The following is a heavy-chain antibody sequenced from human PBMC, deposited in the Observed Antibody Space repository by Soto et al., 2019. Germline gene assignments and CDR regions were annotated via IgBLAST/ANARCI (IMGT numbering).Heavy chain of an antibody. V-gene: IGHV5-51*01. CDR2: IYPDESDT. J-gene: IGHJ4*02. CDR1: GYSFTKYW. D-gene: IGHD3-22*01. Sequence: GESLNISCKGSGYSFTKYWIGLVRQMPGKGLEWMAIIYPDESDTRYSPSFQGQVTISADKSISTAYLQWSSLKASDTAMYYCARCIRGYYDSSGYLYFDYWGQGTLVTVSS. CDR3: ARCIRGYYDSSGYLYFDY.